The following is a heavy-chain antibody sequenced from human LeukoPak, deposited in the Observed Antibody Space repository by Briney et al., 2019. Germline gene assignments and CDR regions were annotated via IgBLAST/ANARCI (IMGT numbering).Heavy chain of an antibody. J-gene: IGHJ4*02. CDR3: ATKTRNYFDY. D-gene: IGHD2-2*01. V-gene: IGHV3-23*01. CDR2: ISGSGGST. CDR1: GLTFSSYI. Sequence: GGSLRLSCAASGLTFSSYIMGWVRQAPGKGLEWVSVISGSGGSTYYADSVKGRFTISRDNSKNTLYLQMNSLRAEDTAVYYCATKTRNYFDYWGQGTLVTVSS.